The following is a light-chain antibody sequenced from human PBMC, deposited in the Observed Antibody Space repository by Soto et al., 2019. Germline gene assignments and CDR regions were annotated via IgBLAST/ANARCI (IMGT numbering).Light chain of an antibody. CDR3: QQDYSYPWT. J-gene: IGKJ1*01. V-gene: IGKV3-15*01. Sequence: VMTQPPAPPSVTPGARFPLCCLCSPSLSSNLAWWQQNPGQAPRLLMYAASTRPTSIAARFSGSGSGTDFTLTISSLQPEDFATYYCQQDYSYPWTFGQGTKVDIK. CDR1: PSLSSN. CDR2: AAS.